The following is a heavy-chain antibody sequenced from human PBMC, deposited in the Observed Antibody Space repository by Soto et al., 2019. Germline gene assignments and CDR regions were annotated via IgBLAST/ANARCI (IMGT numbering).Heavy chain of an antibody. CDR3: TRGAGFFYGVDV. J-gene: IGHJ6*02. CDR2: ISFSGSTI. Sequence: GGSLRLSCAASGFIFGDYEMNWVRQAPGKGLEWIAHISFSGSTIYYADSVKGRFSISRDNSNNFLYLQLSGLRADDSAVYYCTRGAGFFYGVDVWGLGTTVTVSS. V-gene: IGHV3-48*03. D-gene: IGHD3-10*01. CDR1: GFIFGDYE.